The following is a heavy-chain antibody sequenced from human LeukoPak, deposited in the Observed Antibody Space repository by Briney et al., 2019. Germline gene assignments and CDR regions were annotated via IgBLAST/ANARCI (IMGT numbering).Heavy chain of an antibody. J-gene: IGHJ6*02. V-gene: IGHV3-11*01. CDR3: ARVGYYGMDV. CDR2: VSSSGSTI. Sequence: GGSLRLSCAASGFTFSDYFMSWIRQAPGKGLEWVPYVSSSGSTIYYADSVKGRFTISRDNTKNSLYVQMNSLRAEDTAVYYCARVGYYGMDVWGQGTTVTVSS. CDR1: GFTFSDYF.